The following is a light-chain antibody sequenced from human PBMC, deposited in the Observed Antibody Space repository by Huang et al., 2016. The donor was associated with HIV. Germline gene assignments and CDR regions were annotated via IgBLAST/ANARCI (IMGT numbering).Light chain of an antibody. V-gene: IGKV3-15*01. CDR3: QQYNKWPPYT. J-gene: IGKJ2*01. CDR2: GAS. CDR1: ESILRN. Sequence: VMTQSPAILSVSPGERATLSCRASESILRNLAWYQQRPGQPPRLLIYGASVRLTGIPDRFSGSGSGTEFSLTISSLQSEDFAVYYCQQYNKWPPYTYGQGTKLEIK.